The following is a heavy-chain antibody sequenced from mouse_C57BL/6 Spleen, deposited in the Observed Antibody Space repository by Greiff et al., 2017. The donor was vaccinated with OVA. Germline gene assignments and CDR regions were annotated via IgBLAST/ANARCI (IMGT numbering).Heavy chain of an antibody. CDR3: ARLNWDGWYFDV. V-gene: IGHV5-9*01. J-gene: IGHJ1*03. CDR1: GFTFSSYT. D-gene: IGHD4-1*02. Sequence: EVQLVESGGGLVKPGGSLKLSCAASGFTFSSYTMSWVRQTPEKRLEWVATISGGGGNTYYPDSVKGRFTISRDNAKNTLYLQMSSLRSEDTALYYCARLNWDGWYFDVWGTGTTVTVSS. CDR2: ISGGGGNT.